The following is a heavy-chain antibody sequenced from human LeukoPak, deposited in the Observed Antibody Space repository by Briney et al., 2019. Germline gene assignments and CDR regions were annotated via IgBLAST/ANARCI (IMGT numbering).Heavy chain of an antibody. CDR2: MNPNSGHT. V-gene: IGHV1-8*01. CDR3: ARGAGEDYYYYGMDV. Sequence: ASVKVSCKASGYTFTSYDINWVRQATGQGLEWMGWMNPNSGHTGYAQKFQGRVTMTRNTSISTAYMELSSLRSEDTAVYYCARGAGEDYYYYGMDVWGQGTTVTVSS. CDR1: GYTFTSYD. J-gene: IGHJ6*02. D-gene: IGHD2-21*01.